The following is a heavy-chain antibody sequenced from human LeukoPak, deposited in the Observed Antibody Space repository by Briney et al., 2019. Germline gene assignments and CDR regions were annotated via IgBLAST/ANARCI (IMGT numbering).Heavy chain of an antibody. J-gene: IGHJ3*02. CDR3: ARVRSVGGNPHAFNI. D-gene: IGHD4-23*01. CDR1: GVTFSGYS. Sequence: GGSLRLSCAASGVTFSGYSMNWVHQAPGKGLEWVSAITATSLHIYYADSVKGRFTISRDNAKNSLYLQMNSLRVGDTALYYCARVRSVGGNPHAFNIWGQGTMVTVSS. V-gene: IGHV3-21*01. CDR2: ITATSLHI.